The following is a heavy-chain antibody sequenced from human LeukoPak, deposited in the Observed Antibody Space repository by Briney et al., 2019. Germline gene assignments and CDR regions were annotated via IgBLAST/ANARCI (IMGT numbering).Heavy chain of an antibody. D-gene: IGHD3-3*01. J-gene: IGHJ4*02. CDR1: GFTFSTIG. V-gene: IGHV3-30*04. Sequence: GGSLRLSCAASGFTFSTIGLHWVRQAPGKGPEWVAMISPDGSKTFYTDSIKGRFTISRDNSNNTLYLQMNSVRLEDTALYYCATEGEEWTNFDYWGQGTLVTVSS. CDR3: ATEGEEWTNFDY. CDR2: ISPDGSKT.